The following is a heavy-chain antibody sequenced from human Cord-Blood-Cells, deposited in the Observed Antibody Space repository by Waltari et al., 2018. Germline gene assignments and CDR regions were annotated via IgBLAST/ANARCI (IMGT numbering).Heavy chain of an antibody. CDR3: TRQWRDAFDI. Sequence: EVQLVESRRGLVQPGGSMKLSCPASGCTFSGCAMHCVSKASGKGLEWVGRIRKKANIYATAYAASVKGRFTISRDDSKNTAYLQMNSLKTEDTAVYYCTRQWRDAFDIWGQGTMVTVSS. CDR2: IRKKANIYAT. D-gene: IGHD5-12*01. CDR1: GCTFSGCA. V-gene: IGHV3-73*02. J-gene: IGHJ3*02.